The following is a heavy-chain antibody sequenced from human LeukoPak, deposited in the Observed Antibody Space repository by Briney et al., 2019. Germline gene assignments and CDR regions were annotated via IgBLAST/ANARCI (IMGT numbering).Heavy chain of an antibody. CDR2: ISGGGGST. Sequence: GGSLRLSCAASGFTFSSYGMSWVRQAPGKGLEWVSAISGGGGSTYYADSVKGRFTISRDNSKNTLYLQMNSLKTEDIAVYYCTTLNPFWSGLIGGYFDYWGQGTLVTVSS. D-gene: IGHD3-3*01. J-gene: IGHJ4*02. CDR1: GFTFSSYG. V-gene: IGHV3-23*01. CDR3: TTLNPFWSGLIGGYFDY.